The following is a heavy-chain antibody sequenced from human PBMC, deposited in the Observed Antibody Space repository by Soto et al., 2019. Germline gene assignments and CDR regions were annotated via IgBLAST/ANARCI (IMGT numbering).Heavy chain of an antibody. J-gene: IGHJ4*02. D-gene: IGHD3-22*01. CDR3: AHGYDSSGYYDFDY. Sequence: GGSLRLSCAASGFTFNIYAMSWVRQAPGKGLEWVSAISGSGGGTYYADSVEGRFTITKDTSKNQVVLTMTNMDPVDTATYYCAHGYDSSGYYDFDYWGQGTLVPVSS. CDR1: GFTFNIYA. CDR2: ISGSGGGT. V-gene: IGHV3-23*01.